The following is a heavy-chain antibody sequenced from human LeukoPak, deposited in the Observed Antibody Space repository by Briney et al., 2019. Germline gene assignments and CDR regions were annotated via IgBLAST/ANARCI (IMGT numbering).Heavy chain of an antibody. CDR2: FDPEDGET. Sequence: ASVKVSCKVSGYTLTELSMHWVRQAPGKGLEWMGGFDPEDGETIYAQKFQGRVTTTEDTSTDTAYMELSSLRSEDTAVYYCATDSIAAAGTWGYYYYGMDVWGKGTTVTVSS. D-gene: IGHD6-13*01. V-gene: IGHV1-24*01. CDR1: GYTLTELS. CDR3: ATDSIAAAGTWGYYYYGMDV. J-gene: IGHJ6*04.